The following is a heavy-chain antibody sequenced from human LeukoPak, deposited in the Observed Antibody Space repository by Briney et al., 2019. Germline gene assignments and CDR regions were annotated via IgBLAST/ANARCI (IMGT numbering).Heavy chain of an antibody. CDR1: GFTFSSYW. V-gene: IGHV3-74*01. Sequence: QSGGSLRLSCAASGFTFSSYWMHWVRQAPGKGLVWVSRIHSDGSTNYADSVKGRFTISRNNAKNTLYLQMNSLRAEDTAVYYCARASSTSCHFWGQGTLVTVSS. CDR3: ARASSTSCHF. CDR2: IHSDGST. J-gene: IGHJ4*02. D-gene: IGHD2-2*01.